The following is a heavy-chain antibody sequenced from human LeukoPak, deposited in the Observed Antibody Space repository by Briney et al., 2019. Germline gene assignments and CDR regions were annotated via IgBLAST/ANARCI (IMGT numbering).Heavy chain of an antibody. Sequence: PGGSLRLSCAASGFTFSSFEMNWVRQAPGKGLEWVSTIYSGGTTYYADSVMGRFTISRHNSRNTLYLQMNSLRAEDTAVYYCARVDTVMAYYFDLWGQGTLVTVPS. D-gene: IGHD5-18*01. J-gene: IGHJ4*02. CDR1: GFTFSSFE. V-gene: IGHV3-53*04. CDR3: ARVDTVMAYYFDL. CDR2: IYSGGTT.